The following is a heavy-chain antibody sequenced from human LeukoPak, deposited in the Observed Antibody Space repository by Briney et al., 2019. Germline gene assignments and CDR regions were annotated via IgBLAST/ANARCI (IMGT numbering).Heavy chain of an antibody. D-gene: IGHD6-19*01. J-gene: IGHJ4*02. V-gene: IGHV3-53*01. CDR2: IHSGGST. Sequence: GGSLRLSCAASGFSVSTNYMSWVRQAPGKGLEWVSVIHSGGSTFYADSVKGRFTISRDNAKNSLHLQMNSLRAEDTAVYYCARVLIAVAVYYFDYWGQGTLVTVSS. CDR1: GFSVSTNY. CDR3: ARVLIAVAVYYFDY.